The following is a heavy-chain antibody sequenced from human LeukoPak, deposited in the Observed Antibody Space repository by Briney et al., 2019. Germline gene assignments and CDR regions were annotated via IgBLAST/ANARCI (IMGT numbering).Heavy chain of an antibody. CDR3: ARGTGEGYSYGRYFFDY. Sequence: GASVKVSCKASGYTFTSFDINWVRQAAGQGLEWMGWMDPNSGNTGSAQKFQGRVTMTRDTSISTAYMELSSLRSEDTAVYYCARGTGEGYSYGRYFFDYWGQGTLVTVSS. CDR2: MDPNSGNT. V-gene: IGHV1-8*01. D-gene: IGHD5-18*01. CDR1: GYTFTSFD. J-gene: IGHJ4*02.